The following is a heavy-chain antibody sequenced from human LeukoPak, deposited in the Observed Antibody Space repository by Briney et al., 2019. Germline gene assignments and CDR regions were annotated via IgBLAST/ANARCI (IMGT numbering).Heavy chain of an antibody. CDR3: ARGGTEMATINHYYYYGMDV. V-gene: IGHV3-30-3*01. D-gene: IGHD5-24*01. J-gene: IGHJ6*02. CDR1: GFTFSSYA. CDR2: ISYDGSNK. Sequence: GGSLRLSCAASGFTFSSYAMHWVRQAPGKGLEWVAVISYDGSNKYYADSVKGRFTISRDNSKNTLYLQMNSLRAEDTAVYYCARGGTEMATINHYYYYGMDVWGQGTTVTVSS.